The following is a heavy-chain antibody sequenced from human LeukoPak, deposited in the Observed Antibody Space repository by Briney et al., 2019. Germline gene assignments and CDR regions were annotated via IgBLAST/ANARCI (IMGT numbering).Heavy chain of an antibody. D-gene: IGHD3-3*01. V-gene: IGHV3-23*01. Sequence: GGSLRLSYAASGFTFSSYAMSWVRQAPGKGLEWVSAITGSGGSTYYADSVKGRFAISRDNSKNTLYLQLNSLRAEDTAVYYCAKDRDYDFWSGYYYWGQGTLVTVPS. J-gene: IGHJ4*02. CDR1: GFTFSSYA. CDR3: AKDRDYDFWSGYYY. CDR2: ITGSGGST.